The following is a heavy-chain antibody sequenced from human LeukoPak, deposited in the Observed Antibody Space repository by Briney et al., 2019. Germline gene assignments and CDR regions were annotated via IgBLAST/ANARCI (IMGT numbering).Heavy chain of an antibody. CDR2: ISGSGGST. V-gene: IGHV3-23*01. D-gene: IGHD2-15*01. J-gene: IGHJ4*02. CDR3: AKGWSTGIVVVVAAY. Sequence: SGGSLRLSCAASGFTFSSYAMNWVRQAQGKGLDLVSAISGSGGSTYYADPVKGRFTISRENSNNNLYLQMNSLIAEDAAVYYCAKGWSTGIVVVVAAYWGQGTLVSVSS. CDR1: GFTFSSYA.